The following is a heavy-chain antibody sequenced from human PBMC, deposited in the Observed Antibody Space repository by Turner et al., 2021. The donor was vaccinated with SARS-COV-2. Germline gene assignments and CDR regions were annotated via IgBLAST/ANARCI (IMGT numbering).Heavy chain of an antibody. CDR2: IYYSGIN. CDR3: ARLMDTAMDYYGMDV. Sequence: QLQLQGSGPGLVKPSATLSLTCTFSGGSISSSSYFCGWIRQPPGKGLEWMGNIYYSGINYYNPSLKSRVTISVDTSKNQFSLKLRSLTAADTAVYYCARLMDTAMDYYGMDVWGQGTTVTVSS. J-gene: IGHJ6*02. V-gene: IGHV4-39*01. CDR1: GGSISSSSYF. D-gene: IGHD5-18*01.